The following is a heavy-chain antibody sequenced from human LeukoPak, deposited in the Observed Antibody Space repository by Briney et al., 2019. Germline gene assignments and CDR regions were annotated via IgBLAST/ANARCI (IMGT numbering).Heavy chain of an antibody. V-gene: IGHV4-39*01. CDR3: ARHSQEYYDILTGYYGRGPPNWFDP. CDR1: GGSISSGDYY. CDR2: IYYSGST. J-gene: IGHJ5*02. Sequence: MPSETLSLTCTVSGGSISSGDYYWSWIRQPPGKGLEWIGSIYYSGSTYYNPSLKSRVTISVDTSKNQFSLKLSSVTAADTAVYYCARHSQEYYDILTGYYGRGPPNWFDPWGQGTLVTVSS. D-gene: IGHD3-9*01.